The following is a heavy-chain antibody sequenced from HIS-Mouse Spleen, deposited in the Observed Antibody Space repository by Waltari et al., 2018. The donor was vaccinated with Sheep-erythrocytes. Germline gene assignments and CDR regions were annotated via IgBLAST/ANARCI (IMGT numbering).Heavy chain of an antibody. Sequence: EVQLVESGGGLIQPGGSLRLSCAASGFTATGHYITWVRQAPGKGLEWVSVIYSGGSTYYADSVKGRFTISRDNSKNTLYLQMNSLRAEDTAVYYCARGHPDYGDYDAFDIWGQGTMVTVSS. V-gene: IGHV3-53*01. CDR1: GFTATGHY. CDR3: ARGHPDYGDYDAFDI. J-gene: IGHJ3*02. CDR2: IYSGGST. D-gene: IGHD4-17*01.